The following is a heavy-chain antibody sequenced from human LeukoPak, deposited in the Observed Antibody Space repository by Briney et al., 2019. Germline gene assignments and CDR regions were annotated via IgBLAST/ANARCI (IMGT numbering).Heavy chain of an antibody. Sequence: GGSLRLSCAASGFFSPHSLNWVRQAPGKGLEWLSSIRTGGYIHYAESTKGRFIISRDNARDSLYLQMNSLSVEDTAIYYCAGALCSGGSCYSFNYWGQGTLVTVSS. V-gene: IGHV3-21*01. CDR3: AGALCSGGSCYSFNY. CDR1: GFFSPHS. CDR2: IRTGGYI. D-gene: IGHD2-15*01. J-gene: IGHJ4*02.